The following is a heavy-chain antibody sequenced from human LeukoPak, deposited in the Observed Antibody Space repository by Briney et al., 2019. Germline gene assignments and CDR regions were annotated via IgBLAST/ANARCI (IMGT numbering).Heavy chain of an antibody. Sequence: ASVKVSCTASGYTFAAHHIHWVRQAPGQGLEWMGWILPDGRDTKYSQKFQDRMTLTTDTSTNTAYMELSRLIPDDTAVYYCSGRYGPGPVWGQGTLISASP. CDR2: ILPDGRDT. D-gene: IGHD3-10*01. J-gene: IGHJ4*02. V-gene: IGHV1-2*02. CDR1: GYTFAAHH. CDR3: SGRYGPGPV.